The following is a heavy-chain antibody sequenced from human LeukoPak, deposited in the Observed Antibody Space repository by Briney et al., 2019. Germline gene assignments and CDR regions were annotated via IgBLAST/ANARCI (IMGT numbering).Heavy chain of an antibody. J-gene: IGHJ3*02. CDR3: ARDSGEEYYDSSGFAFDI. CDR1: GYTFTSYG. Sequence: SVKVSCKASGYTFTSYGISWVRQAPGQGLEWMGGIIPIFGTANYAQKFQGRVTITADKSTSTAYMELSSLRSEDTAVYYCARDSGEEYYDSSGFAFDIRGQGTMVTVSS. D-gene: IGHD3-22*01. V-gene: IGHV1-69*06. CDR2: IIPIFGTA.